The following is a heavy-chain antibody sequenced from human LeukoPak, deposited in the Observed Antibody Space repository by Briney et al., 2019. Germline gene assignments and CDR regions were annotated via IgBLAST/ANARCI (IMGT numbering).Heavy chain of an antibody. CDR1: GFSFNRYG. CDR2: IWYDGSNK. D-gene: IGHD1-1*01. CDR3: AKGNGNYYYYMDV. Sequence: GGSLRLSCAASGFSFNRYGMHWVRQAPGKGPEWVAVIWYDGSNKYYADSVKGRFTTSRDNSKNTLYLQMNSLRAEDTAVYYCAKGNGNYYYYMDVWGKGTTVTVSS. J-gene: IGHJ6*03. V-gene: IGHV3-33*06.